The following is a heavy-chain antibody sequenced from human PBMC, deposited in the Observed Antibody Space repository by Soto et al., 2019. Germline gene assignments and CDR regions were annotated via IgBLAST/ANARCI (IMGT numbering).Heavy chain of an antibody. D-gene: IGHD1-7*01. CDR2: ISYDGSNK. Sequence: PGGSLRLSCVASGFTFSSYAMHWVRQAPGKGLEWVAVISYDGSNKYYADSVKGRFTISRDNSKNTLYLQMNSLRTEDTAVYYCARDRTGTTAFFDYWGQGTLVTVSS. CDR3: ARDRTGTTAFFDY. CDR1: GFTFSSYA. J-gene: IGHJ4*02. V-gene: IGHV3-30-3*01.